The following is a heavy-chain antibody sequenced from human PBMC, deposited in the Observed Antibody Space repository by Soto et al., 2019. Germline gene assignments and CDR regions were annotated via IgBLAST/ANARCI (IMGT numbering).Heavy chain of an antibody. CDR2: ISAYNGNT. V-gene: IGHV1-18*01. Sequence: ASVKVSCKASGYTFTRYGISWVGQAPGQGLGWMGWISAYNGNTNYAQKLQGRVTMTTDTSTSTAYMELRSLRSDDTAVYYCARELRRRYNWFDPWGQGTLVTVSS. J-gene: IGHJ5*02. CDR3: ARELRRRYNWFDP. D-gene: IGHD4-17*01. CDR1: GYTFTRYG.